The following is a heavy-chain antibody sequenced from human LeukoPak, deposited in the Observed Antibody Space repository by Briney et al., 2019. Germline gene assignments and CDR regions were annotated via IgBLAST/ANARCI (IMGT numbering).Heavy chain of an antibody. Sequence: GGSLRLSCAGSGFTFSSSAMNWVRQAPGKGLEWVSSINNVASHIYYADSVKGRFTISRDNAKNSLYLQMNSLRAEDTAVYYCARDPTQWLRYGHFDYWGQGTLVTVSS. CDR1: GFTFSSSA. J-gene: IGHJ4*02. D-gene: IGHD5-12*01. CDR3: ARDPTQWLRYGHFDY. V-gene: IGHV3-21*01. CDR2: INNVASHI.